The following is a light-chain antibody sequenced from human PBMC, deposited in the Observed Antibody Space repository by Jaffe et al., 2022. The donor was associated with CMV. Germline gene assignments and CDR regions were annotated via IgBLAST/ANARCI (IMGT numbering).Light chain of an antibody. CDR1: QTVTTY. J-gene: IGKJ2*01. Sequence: DIQMTQSPSSLSASVGDRVTITCRASQTVTTYLNWYQQKPGKAPNLLIYAASSVQTGVPSRFSGSGSGTDFTLTISNLQPEDFATYYCQQSYSSPYTFGQGTNLDIK. CDR2: AAS. CDR3: QQSYSSPYT. V-gene: IGKV1-39*01.